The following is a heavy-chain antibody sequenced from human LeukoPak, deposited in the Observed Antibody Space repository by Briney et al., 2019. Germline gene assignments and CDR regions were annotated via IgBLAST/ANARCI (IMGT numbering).Heavy chain of an antibody. CDR3: AKGFSSGSLPFDY. CDR1: GFTFSSYA. V-gene: IGHV3-23*01. Sequence: PGGSLRLSCAASGFTFSSYAMSWVRQAPGGGLEWVSTISASGGSTYYADSVKGRFTISRDNSKNTLYLQMNSLRAEDTAVYYCAKGFSSGSLPFDYWGQGTLVTVSS. D-gene: IGHD3-10*01. CDR2: ISASGGST. J-gene: IGHJ4*02.